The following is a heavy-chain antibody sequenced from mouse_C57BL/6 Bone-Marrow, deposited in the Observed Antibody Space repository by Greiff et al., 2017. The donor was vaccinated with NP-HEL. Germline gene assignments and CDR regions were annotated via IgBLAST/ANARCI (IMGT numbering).Heavy chain of an antibody. Sequence: EVQGVESGPELVKPGASVKIPCKASGYTFTDYNMDWVKQSHGKSLEWIGDINPNNGGTIYNQKFKGKATLTVDKSSSTAYMELRSLTSEDTAVYDCARSTYDGYYAGFAYWGQGTLVTVSA. CDR2: INPNNGGT. D-gene: IGHD2-3*01. CDR1: GYTFTDYN. J-gene: IGHJ3*01. CDR3: ARSTYDGYYAGFAY. V-gene: IGHV1-18*01.